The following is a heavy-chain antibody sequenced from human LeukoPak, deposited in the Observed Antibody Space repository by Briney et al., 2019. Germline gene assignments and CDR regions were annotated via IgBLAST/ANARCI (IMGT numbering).Heavy chain of an antibody. D-gene: IGHD5-18*01. J-gene: IGHJ4*02. CDR3: ARVFVEREYGYSLDY. CDR2: INWNGGST. V-gene: IGHV3-20*04. Sequence: GGSLRLSCAASGFTFDDYGMSWVRQAPGKGLEWVSGINWNGGSTGYADSVKGRFTISRDNAKNSLYLQMNSLRAEDTALYYCARVFVEREYGYSLDYWGQGTLVTASS. CDR1: GFTFDDYG.